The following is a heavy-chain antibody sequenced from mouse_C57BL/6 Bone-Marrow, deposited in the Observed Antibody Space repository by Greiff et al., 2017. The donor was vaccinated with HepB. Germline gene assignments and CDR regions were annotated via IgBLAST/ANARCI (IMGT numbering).Heavy chain of an antibody. CDR3: TTWSSYAMDY. CDR1: GFNIKDDY. D-gene: IGHD1-1*01. V-gene: IGHV14-4*01. CDR2: IDPENGDT. Sequence: EVNVVESGAELVRPGASVKLSCTASGFNIKDDYMHWVKQRPEQGLEWIGWIDPENGDTEYASKFQGKATITADTSSNTAYLQLSSLTSEDTAVYYCTTWSSYAMDYWGQGTSVTVSS. J-gene: IGHJ4*01.